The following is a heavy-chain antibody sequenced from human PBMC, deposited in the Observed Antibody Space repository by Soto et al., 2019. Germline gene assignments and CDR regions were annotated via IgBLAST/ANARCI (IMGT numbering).Heavy chain of an antibody. J-gene: IGHJ4*02. V-gene: IGHV3-7*01. CDR3: ARDHINGWKFDY. CDR1: EVNFSNYG. D-gene: IGHD6-19*01. Sequence: GGSMRLTCAASEVNFSNYGVSWVRQAPGKGLEWVANIKQDGSQNYYVDSVKGRFTTSRDNTKNSFYLQMNSLRAEDTAVYYCARDHINGWKFDYWGRGTLVTVSS. CDR2: IKQDGSQN.